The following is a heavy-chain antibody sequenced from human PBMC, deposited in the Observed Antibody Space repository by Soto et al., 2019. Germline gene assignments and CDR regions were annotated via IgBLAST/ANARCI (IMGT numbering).Heavy chain of an antibody. CDR1: GLTVSSNY. CDR3: ARGRGSSYYDY. Sequence: EVQLVESGGGLIQPGGSLRLSCAASGLTVSSNYMNWVRQAPGKGLEWVSVLYSGGTTYYADSVKGRFTISRDDSKNTLYLQMNSLRAEDTAVYYCARGRGSSYYDYWGKGTLVTVSS. D-gene: IGHD1-26*01. J-gene: IGHJ4*02. CDR2: LYSGGTT. V-gene: IGHV3-53*01.